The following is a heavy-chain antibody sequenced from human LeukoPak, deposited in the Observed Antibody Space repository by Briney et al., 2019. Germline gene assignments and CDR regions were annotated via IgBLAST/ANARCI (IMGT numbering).Heavy chain of an antibody. D-gene: IGHD2-15*01. Sequence: GGCLRLSCAASGFTFSSYEMNWVRQAPGKGLEWVSYMSSGGSTIYYADSVKGRFTISRDNARNSLYLQMNSLRAEDTAVYYCARTNIVVMGMDVWGQGTTVTVSS. CDR3: ARTNIVVMGMDV. V-gene: IGHV3-48*03. J-gene: IGHJ6*02. CDR2: MSSGGSTI. CDR1: GFTFSSYE.